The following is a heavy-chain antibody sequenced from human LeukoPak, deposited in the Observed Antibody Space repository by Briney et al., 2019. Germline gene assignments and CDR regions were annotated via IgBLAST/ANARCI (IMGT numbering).Heavy chain of an antibody. D-gene: IGHD6-19*01. CDR3: VKDFVAGNGIYDPFDI. J-gene: IGHJ3*02. CDR1: GFTFSSYE. Sequence: GGSLRLSCAASGFTFSSYEMNWVRQAPGKGLEWVSVIGNDIYHADSVKGRFTISRDNSKNTLYLQMNSLRAEDTARYYCVKDFVAGNGIYDPFDIWGQGTMVIVSS. CDR2: IGNDI. V-gene: IGHV3-23*01.